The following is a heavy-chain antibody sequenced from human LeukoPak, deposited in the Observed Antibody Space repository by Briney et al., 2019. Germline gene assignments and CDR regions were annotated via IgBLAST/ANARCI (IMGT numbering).Heavy chain of an antibody. V-gene: IGHV4-39*01. CDR3: ARRRRRTVVVAAQHYFDY. CDR2: IYYSGST. Sequence: SETLSLTCTVSGGSISSSSYYWGWIRQPPGKGLEWIGSIYYSGSTYYNPSLKSRVTISVDTSKNQFSLKLSSVTAADTAVYYCARRRRRTVVVAAQHYFDYWGQGTLVTVSS. CDR1: GGSISSSSYY. J-gene: IGHJ4*02. D-gene: IGHD2-15*01.